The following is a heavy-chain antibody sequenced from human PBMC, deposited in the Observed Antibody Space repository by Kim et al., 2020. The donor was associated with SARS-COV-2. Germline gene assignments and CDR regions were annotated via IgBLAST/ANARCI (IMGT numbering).Heavy chain of an antibody. CDR1: GFTFSSYG. CDR3: AKEGVREFVCGGMAV. CDR2: ISYDGSNK. D-gene: IGHD3-9*01. V-gene: IGHV3-30*18. Sequence: GGSLRLSCAASGFTFSSYGMHWVRQAPGKGLEWVAVISYDGSNKYYADSVKGRFTISSDNSKNTLYLQMNSLRAEDTAVYYCAKEGVREFVCGGMAVWG. J-gene: IGHJ6*01.